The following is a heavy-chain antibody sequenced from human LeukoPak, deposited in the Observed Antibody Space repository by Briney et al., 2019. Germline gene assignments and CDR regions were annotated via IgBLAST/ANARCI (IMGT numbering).Heavy chain of an antibody. J-gene: IGHJ4*02. CDR1: GFTFSGSA. CDR3: TCIVAAADY. V-gene: IGHV3-73*01. D-gene: IGHD6-13*01. CDR2: IRSKANSYAT. Sequence: GGSLRLSCAASGFTFSGSAMHWVRQASGRGLEWVGRIRSKANSYATAYAASVKGRFTISRDDSKNTAYLQMNSLKTEDTAVYYCTCIVAAADYWGQGTLVTVSS.